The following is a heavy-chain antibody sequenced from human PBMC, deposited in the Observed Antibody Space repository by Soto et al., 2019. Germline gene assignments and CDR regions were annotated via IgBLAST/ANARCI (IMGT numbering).Heavy chain of an antibody. J-gene: IGHJ4*01. CDR2: ISGSGGST. CDR1: GFTFSSYA. V-gene: IGHV3-23*01. Sequence: HPGGSLRLSCAASGFTFSSYAMSWVRQAPGKGLEWVSAISGSGGSTYYADSVKGRFTISRDNSQNTLYLQMSSLRVEDTAVYFCARDRVVRGSGPTYFDFWGQGTLVTVSS. D-gene: IGHD3-10*01. CDR3: ARDRVVRGSGPTYFDF.